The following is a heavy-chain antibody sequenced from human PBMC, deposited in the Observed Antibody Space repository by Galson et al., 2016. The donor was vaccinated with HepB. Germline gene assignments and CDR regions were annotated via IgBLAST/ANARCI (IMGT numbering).Heavy chain of an antibody. D-gene: IGHD3-22*01. J-gene: IGHJ4*02. V-gene: IGHV3-23*01. CDR3: AKSPWYDSSGYYYFDY. Sequence: SLRLSCAASGFTFSSYAMSWVRQAPGEGLEWISGIRGSGGSTFYADSVKGRFTISRDKSKNTLYLQMNSLRAEDTAVYHCAKSPWYDSSGYYYFDYWGQGTLVTVSS. CDR2: IRGSGGST. CDR1: GFTFSSYA.